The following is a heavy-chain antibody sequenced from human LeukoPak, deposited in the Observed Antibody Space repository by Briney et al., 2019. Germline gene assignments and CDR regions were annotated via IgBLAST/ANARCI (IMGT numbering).Heavy chain of an antibody. J-gene: IGHJ5*02. CDR2: IYPGDSDT. CDR1: GYSFTDYW. D-gene: IGHD2-15*01. CDR3: TRHVAGGHCSGGSCFGTWFDR. Sequence: GESLKISCKASGYSFTDYWIGWVRQMPGKGLDWMGIIYPGDSDTRYSPSFQGQVTISADKSISTAYLQWSSLKASDTAIYYCTRHVAGGHCSGGSCFGTWFDRWGQGTLVTVSS. V-gene: IGHV5-51*01.